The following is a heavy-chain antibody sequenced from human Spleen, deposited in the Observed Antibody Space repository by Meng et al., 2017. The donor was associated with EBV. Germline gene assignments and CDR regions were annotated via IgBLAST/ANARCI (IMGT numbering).Heavy chain of an antibody. CDR1: GGSISGGFYY. Sequence: QIQVSRPGLVKSLQTLSFTCAVSGGSISGGFYYWGGIRKPPGKGMEWIGYIHYSGSTYYNPSLKSRVTISVDTSKNQFSLKLSSVTAADTAVYYCAIRVRYFDWSDNYFDPWGQGTLVTVSS. V-gene: IGHV4-31*11. D-gene: IGHD3-9*01. CDR3: AIRVRYFDWSDNYFDP. CDR2: IHYSGST. J-gene: IGHJ5*02.